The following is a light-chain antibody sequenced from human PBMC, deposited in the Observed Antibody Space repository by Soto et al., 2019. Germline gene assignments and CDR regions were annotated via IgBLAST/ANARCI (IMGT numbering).Light chain of an antibody. CDR3: QTWGTGIRV. CDR1: SGHSSYA. J-gene: IGLJ2*01. Sequence: QLVLTQSPSASASLGDSVELTCTLSSGHSSYAIAWHQQQPEKGPRYLMKVNSDGSHSKGDGIPDRFSGSSSGAERYLTISSLQSEDEADYYCQTWGTGIRVFGGGAKVTVL. CDR2: VNSDGSH. V-gene: IGLV4-69*01.